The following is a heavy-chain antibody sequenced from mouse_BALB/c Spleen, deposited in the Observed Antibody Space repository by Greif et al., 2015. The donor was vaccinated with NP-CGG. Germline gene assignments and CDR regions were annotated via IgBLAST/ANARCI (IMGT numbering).Heavy chain of an antibody. V-gene: IGHV1-7*01. CDR2: INPSTGYT. Sequence: VKLQESGAELAKPGASVKMSCKASGYTFTSYWMHWVKQRPGQGLEWIGYINPSTGYTEYNQKFKDKATLTADKSSSTDDMHLSRVTSEDSAVYYCARVHYWGQGTTLTVSS. CDR1: GYTFTSYW. CDR3: ARVHY. J-gene: IGHJ2*01.